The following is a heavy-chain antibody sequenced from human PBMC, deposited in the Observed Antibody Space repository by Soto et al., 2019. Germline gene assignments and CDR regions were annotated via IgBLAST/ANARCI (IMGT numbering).Heavy chain of an antibody. J-gene: IGHJ6*03. Sequence: QVPLVQSGAEVKKPGASLKVSCKASGYTFTSYDINWVRQATGQGPEWMGWMNPNSANTGYAQKFQGRVTVTRNTAISTVYMELSSLRSEDTAVYYCARASRDFYYYMDVWGEGTTVTVSS. CDR3: ARASRDFYYYMDV. CDR2: MNPNSANT. V-gene: IGHV1-8*01. CDR1: GYTFTSYD.